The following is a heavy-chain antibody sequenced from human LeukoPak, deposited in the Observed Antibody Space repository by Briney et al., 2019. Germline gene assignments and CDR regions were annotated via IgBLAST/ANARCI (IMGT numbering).Heavy chain of an antibody. D-gene: IGHD6-19*01. V-gene: IGHV3-30-3*01. J-gene: IGHJ4*02. CDR1: GFTFSSYA. CDR2: ISYDGSNK. CDR3: ARADGSSGWAGSEFDY. Sequence: PGGSLRLSCAASGFTFSSYAMHWVRQAPGKGLEWVAVISYDGSNKYYADSVKGRFTISRDNSKNTLYLQMNSLRAEDTAVYYCARADGSSGWAGSEFDYWGQGTLVTVSS.